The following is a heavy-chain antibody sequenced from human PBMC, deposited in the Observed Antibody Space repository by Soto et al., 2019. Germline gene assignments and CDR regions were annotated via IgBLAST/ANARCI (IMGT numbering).Heavy chain of an antibody. CDR1: GASISGYY. V-gene: IGHV4-4*07. CDR2: IYATGTT. CDR3: VRDGTKTLREWFDP. Sequence: SETLSLAGTGSGASISGYYWSWIRKSAGEGRGWIGRIYATGTTDYNPSLKSRVMMSVDTSKKQFSLKLRSVTAADTAVYYCVRDGTKTLREWFDPWGQGISVTVS. D-gene: IGHD1-1*01. J-gene: IGHJ5*02.